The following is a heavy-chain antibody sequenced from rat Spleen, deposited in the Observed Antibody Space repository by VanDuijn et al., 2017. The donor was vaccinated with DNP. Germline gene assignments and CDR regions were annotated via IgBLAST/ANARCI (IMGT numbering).Heavy chain of an antibody. V-gene: IGHV5-58*01. CDR1: GFTFRSYW. Sequence: EVQLVESGGGLVQPGRSLKLSCVASGFTFRSYWMYWIRQAPGKGLERVASIDTDGDNTYYLDSVKGRFTISRENAENTVYLQMNSLRFDDTATYYCAKDSEYYGFQGYFDYWGQGVMVTVSS. D-gene: IGHD1-6*01. J-gene: IGHJ2*01. CDR2: IDTDGDNT. CDR3: AKDSEYYGFQGYFDY.